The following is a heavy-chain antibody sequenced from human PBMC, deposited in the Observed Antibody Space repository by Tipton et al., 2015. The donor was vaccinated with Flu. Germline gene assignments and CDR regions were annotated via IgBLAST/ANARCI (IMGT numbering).Heavy chain of an antibody. CDR1: GASIGDGGYY. V-gene: IGHV4-39*07. J-gene: IGHJ4*02. D-gene: IGHD3-3*01. CDR3: ARRTLSVFGVAFDN. Sequence: TLSLTCTVSGASIGDGGYYWGWVRQFPGKGLEWLGEINQRGSTNDNPSLKSRVMMSVETSKNQFSLSLTSVTAADTAVYYCARRTLSVFGVAFDNWGQGTMVTVSS. CDR2: INQRGST.